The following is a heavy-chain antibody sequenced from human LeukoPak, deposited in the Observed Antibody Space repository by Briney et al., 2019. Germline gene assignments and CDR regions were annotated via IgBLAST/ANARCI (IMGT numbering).Heavy chain of an antibody. CDR2: IYYSGST. V-gene: IGHV4-39*07. D-gene: IGHD3-9*01. J-gene: IGHJ4*02. CDR1: GGSISSSSYY. CDR3: ARDPGDILTGYSQGYFDY. Sequence: PSETLSLTCTVSGGSISSSSYYWGWIRQPPGKGLEWIGSIYYSGSTYYNLSLKSRVTISVDTSKNQFSLKLSSVTAADTAVYYCARDPGDILTGYSQGYFDYWGQGTLVTVSS.